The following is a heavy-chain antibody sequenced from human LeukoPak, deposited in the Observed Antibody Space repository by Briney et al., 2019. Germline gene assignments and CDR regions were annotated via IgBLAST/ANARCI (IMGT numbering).Heavy chain of an antibody. CDR3: ARSRLLWFGEFDY. CDR2: ISGSGGST. J-gene: IGHJ4*02. Sequence: GGSLRLSCAASGFTFSSYAMSWVRQAPGKGLEWVSAISGSGGSTYYADSVKGRFTISRDNSKNTLYLQMNSLRAEDTAVYYCARSRLLWFGEFDYWGQGTLVTVSS. CDR1: GFTFSSYA. D-gene: IGHD3-10*01. V-gene: IGHV3-23*01.